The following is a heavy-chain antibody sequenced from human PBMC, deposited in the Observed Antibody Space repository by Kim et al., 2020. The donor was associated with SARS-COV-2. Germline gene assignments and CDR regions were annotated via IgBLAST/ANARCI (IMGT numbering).Heavy chain of an antibody. J-gene: IGHJ3*02. D-gene: IGHD3-9*01. Sequence: GGSLRLSCAASGFTFDDYAMHWVRQAPGKGLEWVSGISRNSGSIGYADSVKGRFTISRDNAKNSLYLQMNSLRAEDTALYYCAKLYDILTKDAFDIWDQGTMVTVSS. CDR2: ISRNSGSI. V-gene: IGHV3-9*01. CDR1: GFTFDDYA. CDR3: AKLYDILTKDAFDI.